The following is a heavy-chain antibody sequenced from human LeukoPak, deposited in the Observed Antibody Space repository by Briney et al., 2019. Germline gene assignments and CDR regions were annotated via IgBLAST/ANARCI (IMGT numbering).Heavy chain of an antibody. CDR3: ARGLGVDNDAFDI. V-gene: IGHV1-46*01. J-gene: IGHJ3*02. Sequence: ASVKVSCKASRYTFIGYYMYWVRQAPGQGLEWMGIINPSDGGTSYAQRFQGRVTMTRDTSTSTVYMELSSLRSEDTAMYYCARGLGVDNDAFDIWGQGTMVTVSS. CDR2: INPSDGGT. D-gene: IGHD2-8*01. CDR1: RYTFIGYY.